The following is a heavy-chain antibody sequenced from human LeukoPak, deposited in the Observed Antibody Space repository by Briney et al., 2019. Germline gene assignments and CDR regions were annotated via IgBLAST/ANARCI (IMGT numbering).Heavy chain of an antibody. CDR3: ARAPYSSSWYPEAFDI. V-gene: IGHV3-21*01. J-gene: IGHJ3*02. CDR1: GFTFSSYS. D-gene: IGHD6-13*01. Sequence: RSGGSLRLSCAASGFTFSSYSMNWVRQAPGKGLEWLSSISSSSTYIHYADSVKGRFTISRDNAKNSLFLQMNSLRAEDTAIYYCARAPYSSSWYPEAFDIWGQGTVVTVSS. CDR2: ISSSSTYI.